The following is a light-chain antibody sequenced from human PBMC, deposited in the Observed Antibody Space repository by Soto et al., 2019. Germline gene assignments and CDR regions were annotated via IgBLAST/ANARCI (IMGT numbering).Light chain of an antibody. Sequence: QSALTQPASVSGSPGQSITISCTGTSSDVGAYNYVSWYQQHPGKAPKLMIYEVRNRPSGVSSRFSGAKSGNTASLTISGLQAEDEADYYCSSFSSTTTLLVFGGGTKLTVL. CDR3: SSFSSTTTLLV. J-gene: IGLJ3*02. V-gene: IGLV2-14*01. CDR2: EVR. CDR1: SSDVGAYNY.